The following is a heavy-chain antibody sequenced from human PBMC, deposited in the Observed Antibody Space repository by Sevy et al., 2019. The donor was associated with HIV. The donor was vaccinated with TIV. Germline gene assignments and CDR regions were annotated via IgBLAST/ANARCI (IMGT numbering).Heavy chain of an antibody. D-gene: IGHD2-2*01. CDR2: ISSSSSYI. CDR3: ARDQGGDIVVVPADY. V-gene: IGHV3-21*01. CDR1: GFTFSSYS. J-gene: IGHJ4*02. Sequence: GGSLRLSCAASGFTFSSYSMNWVRQAPGKGLEWVSSISSSSSYIYYADSVKGRFTISRDNAKNSLYLQMNSLRAEDTAVYYYARDQGGDIVVVPADYWGQGTLVTVSS.